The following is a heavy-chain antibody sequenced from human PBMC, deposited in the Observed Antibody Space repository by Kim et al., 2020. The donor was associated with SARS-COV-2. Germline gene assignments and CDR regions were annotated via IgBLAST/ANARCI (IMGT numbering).Heavy chain of an antibody. V-gene: IGHV3-9*01. J-gene: IGHJ4*02. Sequence: VKGRFTISRDNAKNSLYLQMNSLRAEDTALYYCANLASYCSGGSCSISDYWGQGTLVTVSS. D-gene: IGHD2-15*01. CDR3: ANLASYCSGGSCSISDY.